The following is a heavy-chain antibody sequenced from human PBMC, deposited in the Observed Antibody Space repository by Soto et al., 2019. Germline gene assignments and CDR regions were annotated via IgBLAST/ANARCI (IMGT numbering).Heavy chain of an antibody. CDR3: ARDRCRGARCYRTYAFAL. V-gene: IGHV3-21*01. CDR2: ISSSSRYI. Sequence: GRSLRLSCAASGFNFISYTMNWVRQAPGKGLEWVSSISSSSRYIYYADSVKGRFTISRDDAKNSLYLQMNSLRAEDTAVYYCARDRCRGARCYRTYAFALWGQGTMVTASS. CDR1: GFNFISYT. D-gene: IGHD2-15*01. J-gene: IGHJ3*01.